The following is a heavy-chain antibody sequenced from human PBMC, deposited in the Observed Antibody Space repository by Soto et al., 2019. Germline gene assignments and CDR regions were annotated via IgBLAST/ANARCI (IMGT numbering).Heavy chain of an antibody. J-gene: IGHJ5*02. D-gene: IGHD6-13*01. CDR2: ISWNSGSI. CDR3: AKASSSWLGYNWFDP. CDR1: GFTFDDYA. V-gene: IGHV3-9*01. Sequence: EVQLVESGGGLVQPGRSLRLSCAASGFTFDDYAMHWVRQAPGKGLEWVSGISWNSGSIGYADSVKGRFTISSDNAKNSLYLQMNSLRAEDTALYYCAKASSSWLGYNWFDPWVQGTLVTVSS.